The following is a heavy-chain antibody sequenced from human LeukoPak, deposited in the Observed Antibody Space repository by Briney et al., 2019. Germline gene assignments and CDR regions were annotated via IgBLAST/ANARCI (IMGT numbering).Heavy chain of an antibody. CDR2: ISSGSSYM. D-gene: IGHD6-6*01. Sequence: GGSLRLSCAASGFTFSSYSMNWVRQAPGKGLEWVSSISSGSSYMYYADSVKGRFTISRDNAKNSPYLQMNSLRAEDTAVYYCARVSSSSFLGYWGQGTLVTVSS. CDR1: GFTFSSYS. V-gene: IGHV3-21*01. CDR3: ARVSSSSFLGY. J-gene: IGHJ4*02.